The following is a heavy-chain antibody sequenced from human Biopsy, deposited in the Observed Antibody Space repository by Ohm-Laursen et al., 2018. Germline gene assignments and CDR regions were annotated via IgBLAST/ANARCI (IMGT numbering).Heavy chain of an antibody. CDR1: GYTLTELS. J-gene: IGHJ4*02. D-gene: IGHD1-1*01. CDR2: FAPENGKT. CDR3: AADINVWNVNY. Sequence: ASVKVSCKVSGYTLTELSMHWVRQAPGKGLEWMGGFAPENGKTVYAQNFQARVSMTEDTSTDTAYMELRSLRSEDTAVYYCAADINVWNVNYWGRGTQVTVPS. V-gene: IGHV1-24*01.